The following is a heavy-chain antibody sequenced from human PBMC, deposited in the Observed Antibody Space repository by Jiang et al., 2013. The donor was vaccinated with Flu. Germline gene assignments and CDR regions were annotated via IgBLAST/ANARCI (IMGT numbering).Heavy chain of an antibody. D-gene: IGHD2-2*03. Sequence: YISSSGSTIYYADSVKGRFTISRDNAKNSLYLQMNSLRAEDTAVYYCAGDGYWESDAFDIWGQGTMVTVSS. CDR2: ISSSGSTI. J-gene: IGHJ3*02. V-gene: IGHV3-48*03. CDR3: AGDGYWESDAFDI.